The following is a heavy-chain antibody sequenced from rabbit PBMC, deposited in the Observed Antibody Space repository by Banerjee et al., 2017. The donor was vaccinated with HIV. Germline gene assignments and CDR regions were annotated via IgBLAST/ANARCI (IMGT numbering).Heavy chain of an antibody. CDR1: GIDFSSYG. Sequence: QEQLVESGGGLVQPGGSLKLSCKASGIDFSSYGISWVRQAPGKGLEWIAYIYPDYGSTDYASWVNGRFTISLDNAQNTVFLQMTSLTAADTATYFCARGDSYDDYSDVFFNLWGQGTLVTVS. CDR3: ARGDSYDDYSDVFFNL. D-gene: IGHD2-1*01. J-gene: IGHJ4*01. V-gene: IGHV1S47*01. CDR2: IYPDYGST.